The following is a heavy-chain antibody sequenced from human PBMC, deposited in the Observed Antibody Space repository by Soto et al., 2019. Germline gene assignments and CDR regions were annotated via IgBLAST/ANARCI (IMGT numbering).Heavy chain of an antibody. D-gene: IGHD2-21*02. CDR2: IHSDGSTT. CDR1: GFIFNNYW. CDR3: ARGRDGAYDI. Sequence: EVQLVESGGGLVQPGGSLRLAFAASGFIFNNYWIYWVRQAPGKGLAYVSSIHSDGSTTTNADSVKGRFSISRDNARDTVYLQMNTLRVEDTALYYCARGRDGAYDIWGQGTMVIVSS. J-gene: IGHJ3*02. V-gene: IGHV3-74*01.